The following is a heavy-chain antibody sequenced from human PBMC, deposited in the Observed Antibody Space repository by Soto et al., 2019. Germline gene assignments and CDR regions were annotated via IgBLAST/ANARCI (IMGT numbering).Heavy chain of an antibody. CDR3: AKDRRKVVVAAPFDY. Sequence: QVQLVESGGGVVQPGRSLRLSCAASGFTFSSYGMHWIRQAPGTGLEWVAVISYDGSNKYYADSVKGRFTISRDNSKNTLYLQMNSLRAEYSAVYYCAKDRRKVVVAAPFDYWGQGTLVTVSS. CDR2: ISYDGSNK. D-gene: IGHD2-15*01. V-gene: IGHV3-30*18. CDR1: GFTFSSYG. J-gene: IGHJ4*02.